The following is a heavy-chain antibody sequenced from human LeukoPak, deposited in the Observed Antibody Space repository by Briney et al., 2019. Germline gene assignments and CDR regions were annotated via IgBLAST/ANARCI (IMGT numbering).Heavy chain of an antibody. CDR3: ARDLYYYGSGSMDV. V-gene: IGHV3-30*03. Sequence: GRSLRLSCAASGFTFSSYGMHWVRQAPGKGLEWVAVISYDGSNKYYADSVKGRFTISRDNSKNTLYLQMNSLRAEDTAVYYCARDLYYYGSGSMDVWGQGTTVTVSS. CDR2: ISYDGSNK. D-gene: IGHD3-10*01. J-gene: IGHJ6*02. CDR1: GFTFSSYG.